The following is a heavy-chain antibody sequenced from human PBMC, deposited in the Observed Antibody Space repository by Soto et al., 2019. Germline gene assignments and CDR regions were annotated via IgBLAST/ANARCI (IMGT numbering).Heavy chain of an antibody. Sequence: QVQLVQSGAEVRKPGSSVEVSCMASGSTFSSYTVNWVRQAPGQGLEGIGRIIPVLGVTHYARRFQGRVTINADRSRKTADMELTSLTSEDTAVYYGARRRYCGVDCYNKFYYGMDVWGQGTTVTVSS. CDR2: IIPVLGVT. D-gene: IGHD2-21*02. V-gene: IGHV1-69*02. CDR3: ARRRYCGVDCYNKFYYGMDV. CDR1: GSTFSSYT. J-gene: IGHJ6*02.